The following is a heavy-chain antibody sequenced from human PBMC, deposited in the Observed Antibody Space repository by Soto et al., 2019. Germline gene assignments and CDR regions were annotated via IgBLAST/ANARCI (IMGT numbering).Heavy chain of an antibody. Sequence: TLSLTCSVSGDSISNLDYFWAWIRQPPGQALEYIGYIYKSATTYYNPSFESRVAISVDTSKSQFSLNVTSVTAADTTVYFCARGRYCLTGRCFPNWFDSWGQGALVTVSS. J-gene: IGHJ5*01. D-gene: IGHD7-27*01. CDR3: ARGRYCLTGRCFPNWFDS. CDR1: GDSISNLDYF. V-gene: IGHV4-30-4*01. CDR2: IYKSATT.